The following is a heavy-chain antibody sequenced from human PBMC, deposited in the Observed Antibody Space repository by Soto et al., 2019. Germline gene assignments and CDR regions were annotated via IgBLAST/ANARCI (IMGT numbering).Heavy chain of an antibody. CDR1: GFTFSSYA. D-gene: IGHD6-19*01. V-gene: IGHV3-23*01. J-gene: IGHJ4*02. CDR2: ISGSGGTT. CDR3: AKGAFSSGWY. Sequence: GGSLRLSCAASGFTFSSYAMSWVRQAPGKGLEWVSAISGSGGTTYYADSVQGRFTIPRDNSKNTLYLQMNSLRAEDTAVYYCAKGAFSSGWYWGQGTLVTVSS.